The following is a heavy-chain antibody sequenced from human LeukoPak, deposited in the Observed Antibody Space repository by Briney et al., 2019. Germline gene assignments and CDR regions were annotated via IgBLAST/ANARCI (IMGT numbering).Heavy chain of an antibody. CDR3: AREVRCSSTSCHRENDY. D-gene: IGHD2-2*01. Sequence: ASVKVSCKASGYTFTGYYMHWVRPAPGQGLEWMGWINPNSGGTNYAQKFQGRVTMTRDTSISTAYMELSRLRSDDTAVYYCAREVRCSSTSCHRENDYWGQGTLVTVSS. J-gene: IGHJ4*02. CDR2: INPNSGGT. CDR1: GYTFTGYY. V-gene: IGHV1-2*02.